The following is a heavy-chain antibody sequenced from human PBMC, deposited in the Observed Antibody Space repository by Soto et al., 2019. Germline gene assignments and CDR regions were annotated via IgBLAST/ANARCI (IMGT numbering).Heavy chain of an antibody. CDR3: ASVNGSGAYYYFDY. CDR1: GYTFTSYG. J-gene: IGHJ4*02. CDR2: ISAYNGNT. Sequence: ASVKVSCKASGYTFTSYGISWVRQAPGQGLEWMGWISAYNGNTNYAQKLQGRVTMTTDTSTSTAYMELRSLRSDDTAVYYCASVNGSGAYYYFDYWGQGTLVTVSS. D-gene: IGHD6-19*01. V-gene: IGHV1-18*01.